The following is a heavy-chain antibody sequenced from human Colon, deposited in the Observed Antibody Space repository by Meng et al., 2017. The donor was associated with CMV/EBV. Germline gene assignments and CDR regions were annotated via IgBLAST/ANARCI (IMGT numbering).Heavy chain of an antibody. J-gene: IGHJ4*02. D-gene: IGHD2-21*01. CDR1: GFTVSDKS. Sequence: GESLKISCSVSGFTVSDKSMTWVRQAPGMGLEWISVIYSGGSTNYAESVKGRFTISRDNSKNTLYLRMIDLRAEDTAMYYCAKDRAYCGSFSCSPNYFDGWGQGNLVTVSS. V-gene: IGHV3-53*01. CDR2: IYSGGST. CDR3: AKDRAYCGSFSCSPNYFDG.